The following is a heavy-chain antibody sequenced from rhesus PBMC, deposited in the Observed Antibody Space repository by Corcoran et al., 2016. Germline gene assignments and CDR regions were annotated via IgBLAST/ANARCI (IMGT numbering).Heavy chain of an antibody. V-gene: IGHV4-127*01. Sequence: QLQLQESGPGLVKPSETLSLTCAVSGYSISSGYGWSWIRQPPGKGLEWIGYNYGSGGGTNYNPSLKNRVTISIDTSKNQFSLKLSSVTAADTAVYYCARVNSSWYAFDFWGQGLRVTVSS. J-gene: IGHJ3*01. D-gene: IGHD6-13*01. CDR1: GYSISSGYG. CDR2: NYGSGGGT. CDR3: ARVNSSWYAFDF.